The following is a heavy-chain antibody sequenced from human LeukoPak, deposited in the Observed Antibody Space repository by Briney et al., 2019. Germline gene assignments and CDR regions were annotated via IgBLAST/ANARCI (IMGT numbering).Heavy chain of an antibody. V-gene: IGHV3-7*01. Sequence: PGGSLRLSCAASGFTFSSYWMTWVRQAPGKGLEWVANIKHNGDELNYVDSVEDRFTISSDNAKNSLYLHMTGLRAEDTAVYYCARELRTFDSWGQGTLVTVSS. D-gene: IGHD3-16*01. CDR2: IKHNGDEL. CDR1: GFTFSSYW. J-gene: IGHJ4*02. CDR3: ARELRTFDS.